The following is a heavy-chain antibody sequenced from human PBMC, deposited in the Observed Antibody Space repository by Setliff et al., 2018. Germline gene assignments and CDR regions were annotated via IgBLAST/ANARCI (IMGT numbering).Heavy chain of an antibody. Sequence: WASVKVSCKASGYTFTGYYMHWVRQAPGQGLEWMGWINPNSGGTNYAQKFQGWVTMTRDTSISTAYMELSRLRSDDTAVYYCAGSGWLREYYFDYWGQGTLVTVSS. CDR1: GYTFTGYY. J-gene: IGHJ4*02. D-gene: IGHD5-12*01. V-gene: IGHV1-2*04. CDR3: AGSGWLREYYFDY. CDR2: INPNSGGT.